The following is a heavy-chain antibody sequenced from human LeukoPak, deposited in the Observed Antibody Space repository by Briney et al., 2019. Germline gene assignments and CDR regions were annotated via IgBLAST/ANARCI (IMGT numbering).Heavy chain of an antibody. CDR3: VRDQHYAFDI. J-gene: IGHJ3*02. V-gene: IGHV3-48*02. CDR2: IARDGTT. CDR1: GFTFSTYS. D-gene: IGHD1-26*01. Sequence: GGSLRLSCVGAGFTFSTYSMNWVRQAPGKGLEWISHIARDGTTYYAGSVKGRFTISRDNAKNSLSLQMNSLRDDDTALYYCVRDQHYAFDIWGQGTMVTVPS.